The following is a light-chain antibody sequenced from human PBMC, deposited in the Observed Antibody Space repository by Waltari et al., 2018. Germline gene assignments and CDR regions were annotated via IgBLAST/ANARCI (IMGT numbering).Light chain of an antibody. Sequence: QSALTQPASVSGSPGQSITTSCTGSGTDLGSSTLVSWYQHHPDKAPNLLIYEGTEPPSGISHRFSGSKSGNTASLTISKLQAEDEADYYCFSYADGRSLVFGGGTKLTVL. CDR3: FSYADGRSLV. CDR1: GTDLGSSTL. V-gene: IGLV2-23*01. CDR2: EGT. J-gene: IGLJ2*01.